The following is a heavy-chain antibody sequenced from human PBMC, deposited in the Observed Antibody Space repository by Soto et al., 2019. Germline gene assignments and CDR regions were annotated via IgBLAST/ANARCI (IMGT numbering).Heavy chain of an antibody. J-gene: IGHJ3*01. Sequence: PGGSLRLSCAASGFGFNFYWMTWVRQAPGKGLEWVANVNPDGSEAFYADSLKGRASISRDNANNSLSLRMNSLRVDDTAIYYCVRERESVTVLRGIALGAMEVWGQGALGTVSS. D-gene: IGHD2-21*01. CDR1: GFGFNFYW. CDR2: VNPDGSEA. V-gene: IGHV3-7*03. CDR3: VRERESVTVLRGIALGAMEV.